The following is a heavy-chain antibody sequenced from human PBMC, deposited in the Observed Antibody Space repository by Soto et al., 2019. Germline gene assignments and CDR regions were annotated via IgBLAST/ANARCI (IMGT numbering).Heavy chain of an antibody. CDR2: IYHGGST. J-gene: IGHJ5*02. CDR3: ARGGSYSNWFDP. D-gene: IGHD3-22*01. V-gene: IGHV4-30-2*01. Sequence: LSLTFAVSGDSISSGAYSWTWMRQPPGKGLEWLGNIYHGGSTYYSPSLKSRVTISVDTSKNQFSLKLSSVTAADTAIYYCARGGSYSNWFDPWGQGTLVTVSS. CDR1: GDSISSGAYS.